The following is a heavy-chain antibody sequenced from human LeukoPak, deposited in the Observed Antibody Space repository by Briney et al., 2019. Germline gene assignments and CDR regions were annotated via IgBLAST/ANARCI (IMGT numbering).Heavy chain of an antibody. D-gene: IGHD3-10*01. J-gene: IGHJ4*02. Sequence: GGSLRLSCAASGFTFSIYTMIWVRQAPGKGLEWVSYISGTGTTRYYADSVKGRFTISRDNAKNSLCLQMNSLRAEDTALYYCARDGINYGELDYWGQGTLVSVSS. V-gene: IGHV3-48*01. CDR2: ISGTGTTR. CDR1: GFTFSIYT. CDR3: ARDGINYGELDY.